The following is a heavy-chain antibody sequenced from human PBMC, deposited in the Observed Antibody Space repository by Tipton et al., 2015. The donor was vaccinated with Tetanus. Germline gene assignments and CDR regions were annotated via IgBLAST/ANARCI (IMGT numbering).Heavy chain of an antibody. V-gene: IGHV1-46*01. Sequence: QSGAEVKKPGASVNISCKASGYTFSSNYLHWVRQAPGQGLEWMAIINPSSGSTSYAQKFRGRVTVTSDTSTSTVYMDLSSLRSDDTAVYYCARDLQRLAAPGIIRDGWYFDLWGRGTLVTVSS. CDR3: ARDLQRLAAPGIIRDGWYFDL. CDR2: INPSSGST. D-gene: IGHD6-13*01. CDR1: GYTFSSNY. J-gene: IGHJ2*01.